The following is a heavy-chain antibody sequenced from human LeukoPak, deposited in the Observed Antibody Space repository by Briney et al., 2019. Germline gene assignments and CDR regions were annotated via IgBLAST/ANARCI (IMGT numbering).Heavy chain of an antibody. Sequence: SVKVSCKASGGAFSSYATSWVRQAPGQGLEWMGRIIPIFGTANYAQKFQGRVTITADKSTSTAYMELSSLRSEDTAVYYCARDRQSPGYSYGAGGWFDPWGQGTLATVSS. J-gene: IGHJ5*02. CDR3: ARDRQSPGYSYGAGGWFDP. CDR1: GGAFSSYA. D-gene: IGHD5-18*01. V-gene: IGHV1-69*06. CDR2: IIPIFGTA.